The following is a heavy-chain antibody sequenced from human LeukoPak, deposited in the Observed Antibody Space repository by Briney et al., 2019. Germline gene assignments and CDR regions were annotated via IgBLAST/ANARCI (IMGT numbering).Heavy chain of an antibody. D-gene: IGHD2-2*01. Sequence: SETLSLTCTVSGGSISSSSYYWGWIRQPPGKGLEWIGSIYYSGSTYYNPSLKSRVTISVDTSKNQFSLKLSSVTAADTAVYYCASPLGYCSSTNCYGDYWGQGTLATVSS. CDR3: ASPLGYCSSTNCYGDY. J-gene: IGHJ4*02. CDR1: GGSISSSSYY. V-gene: IGHV4-39*01. CDR2: IYYSGST.